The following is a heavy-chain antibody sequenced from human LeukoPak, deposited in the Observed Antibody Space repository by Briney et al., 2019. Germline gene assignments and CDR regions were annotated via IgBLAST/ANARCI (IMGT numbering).Heavy chain of an antibody. CDR3: ARDGRRDGYNFAGAFDI. D-gene: IGHD5-24*01. Sequence: GGSLRLSCAASGFTFSGSAMHWVRQASGKVLEWVGRIRSKAHSYATAYAASVKGRFTISRDDSKSTAYLQMNSLKTEDTAVYYCARDGRRDGYNFAGAFDIWGQGTMVTVSS. CDR1: GFTFSGSA. V-gene: IGHV3-73*01. J-gene: IGHJ3*02. CDR2: IRSKAHSYAT.